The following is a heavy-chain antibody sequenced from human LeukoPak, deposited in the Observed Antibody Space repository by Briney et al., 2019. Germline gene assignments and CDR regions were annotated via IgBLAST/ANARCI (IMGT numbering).Heavy chain of an antibody. CDR3: ASTRLRGPRYGMDV. Sequence: SVKVSCKASGGTFSSYAISWVRQAPGQGLEWMGGIIPIFGTANYTQKFQGRVTITADESTSTAYTELSSLRSEDTAVYYCASTRLRGPRYGMDVWGQGTTVTVSS. CDR1: GGTFSSYA. CDR2: IIPIFGTA. J-gene: IGHJ6*02. V-gene: IGHV1-69*01. D-gene: IGHD4-17*01.